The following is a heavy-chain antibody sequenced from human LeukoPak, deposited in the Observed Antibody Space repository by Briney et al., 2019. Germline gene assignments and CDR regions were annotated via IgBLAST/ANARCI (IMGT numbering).Heavy chain of an antibody. J-gene: IGHJ3*02. Sequence: PSETLSLTCTVSGGSISSGSYYWGWIRQLPGKGLEWIGNIYYTGSTYYNPSLKSRVTISIDTSKNQFSLKLSSVTAADTAVYYCARDDYDILTGQNAFDIWGQGTMVTVSS. V-gene: IGHV4-39*07. CDR2: IYYTGST. CDR3: ARDDYDILTGQNAFDI. D-gene: IGHD3-9*01. CDR1: GGSISSGSYY.